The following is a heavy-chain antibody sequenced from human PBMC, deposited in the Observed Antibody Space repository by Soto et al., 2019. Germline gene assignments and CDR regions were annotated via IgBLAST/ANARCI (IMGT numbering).Heavy chain of an antibody. CDR2: IYGGGNT. CDR3: VRASSSWYIDY. V-gene: IGHV3-53*01. J-gene: IGHJ4*02. Sequence: GSLRLACAASGFTVNSNYMSWVRQAPGKGLEWVSVIYGGGNTYYPDSVKGRFTISRDNSKNTLYLQMNSLRADDTAVYYCVRASSSWYIDYWGQGTLVTVSS. D-gene: IGHD6-13*01. CDR1: GFTVNSNY.